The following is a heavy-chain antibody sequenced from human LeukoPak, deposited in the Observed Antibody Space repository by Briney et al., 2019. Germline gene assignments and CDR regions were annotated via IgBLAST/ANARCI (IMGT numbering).Heavy chain of an antibody. CDR2: INHSGST. D-gene: IGHD6-19*01. V-gene: IGHV4-34*01. CDR3: ARGAGYSSGWRVFDY. CDR1: GGSFSGYY. J-gene: IGHJ4*02. Sequence: SETLSLTCAVYGGSFSGYYWSWIRQPPGKGLEWIGEINHSGSTNYNPSLKSRVTISVDTSKNQFSPKLSSVTAADTAVYYCARGAGYSSGWRVFDYWGQGTLVTVSS.